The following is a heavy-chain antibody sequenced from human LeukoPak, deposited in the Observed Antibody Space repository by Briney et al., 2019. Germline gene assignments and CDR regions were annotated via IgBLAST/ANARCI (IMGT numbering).Heavy chain of an antibody. CDR3: ARGGLVVVAATPYSFDH. CDR1: GYIFTGYY. V-gene: IGHV1-2*02. D-gene: IGHD2-15*01. CDR2: INPNSGGT. J-gene: IGHJ4*02. Sequence: ASVKVSCKASGYIFTGYYMHWVRQAPGQGLEWMGWINPNSGGTKFAQMFQGRVTMTRDTSITTAYMELSSLRSDDTAVYYCARGGLVVVAATPYSFDHWGQGTLVTVSS.